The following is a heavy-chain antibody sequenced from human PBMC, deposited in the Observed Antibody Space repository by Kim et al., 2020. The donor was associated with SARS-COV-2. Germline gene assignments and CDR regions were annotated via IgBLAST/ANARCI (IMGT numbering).Heavy chain of an antibody. CDR3: AKFHDYGDYDSPWGNVNWFDP. CDR1: GFTFSSYA. CDR2: ISGSGGST. D-gene: IGHD4-17*01. J-gene: IGHJ5*02. V-gene: IGHV3-23*01. Sequence: GGSLRLSCAASGFTFSSYAMSWVRQAPGKGLEWVSAISGSGGSTYYADSVKGRFTISRDNSKNTLYLQMNSLRAEDTAVYYCAKFHDYGDYDSPWGNVNWFDPWGQGTLVTVSS.